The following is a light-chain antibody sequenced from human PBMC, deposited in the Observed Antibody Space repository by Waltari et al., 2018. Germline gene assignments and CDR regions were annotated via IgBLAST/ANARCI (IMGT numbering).Light chain of an antibody. V-gene: IGKV3-20*01. J-gene: IGKJ3*01. Sequence: EIVLTQSPGTLSLSPGERATLSCRASQMIDNNFLAWYQQRPGQAPRLLIDAASRRATGIPVRFSGSGSGTDFTLTISRLEPEDFAVYYCQEFGTSPRITFGPGTKVDI. CDR3: QEFGTSPRIT. CDR1: QMIDNNF. CDR2: AAS.